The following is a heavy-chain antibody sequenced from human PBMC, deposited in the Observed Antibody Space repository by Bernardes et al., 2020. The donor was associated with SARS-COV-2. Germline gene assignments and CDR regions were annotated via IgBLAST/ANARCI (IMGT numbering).Heavy chain of an antibody. J-gene: IGHJ6*02. CDR1: GFAFNNFG. Sequence: GGSLRLSCAASGFAFNNFGIHWIRQAPGKGLDWVAVISYEGSKKYYADSVEGRFTISKDNSKNTVYLQMNSLRPEDTAVYYCAKVQAILWIRPYYSAMDVWGQGTTVAVSS. V-gene: IGHV3-30*18. D-gene: IGHD5-18*01. CDR2: ISYEGSKK. CDR3: AKVQAILWIRPYYSAMDV.